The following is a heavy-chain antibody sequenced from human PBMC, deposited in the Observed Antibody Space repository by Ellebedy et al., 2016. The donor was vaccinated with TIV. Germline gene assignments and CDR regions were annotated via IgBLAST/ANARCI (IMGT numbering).Heavy chain of an antibody. J-gene: IGHJ2*01. V-gene: IGHV3-33*07. CDR1: GFSVDMYV. CDR3: ARDRRSYYYDSDLGL. CDR2: IWYDGSNK. D-gene: IGHD3-22*01. Sequence: GESLKISCATSGFSVDMYVLTWVRQAPGKGLEWVAVIWYDGSNKYYADSVKGRFTISRDSSKNTLYLQMNSLRAEDTAVYYCARDRRSYYYDSDLGLWGRGTLVTVSS.